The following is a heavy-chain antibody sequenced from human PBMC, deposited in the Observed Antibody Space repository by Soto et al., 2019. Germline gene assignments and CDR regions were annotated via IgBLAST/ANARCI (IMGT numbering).Heavy chain of an antibody. CDR3: AKVSEWWDSSSWYEGAFDY. D-gene: IGHD6-13*01. CDR1: GFVFSDFQ. CDR2: ITGTSAFT. Sequence: VGSLRLSCAASGFVFSDFQFNWVRQAPGGGLEWLSSITGTSAFTEYAESIEGRFTITRDNPNKLLFLHMDNLRPEDTAVYYCAKVSEWWDSSSWYEGAFDYWGQGTLVTVSS. J-gene: IGHJ4*02. V-gene: IGHV3-21*04.